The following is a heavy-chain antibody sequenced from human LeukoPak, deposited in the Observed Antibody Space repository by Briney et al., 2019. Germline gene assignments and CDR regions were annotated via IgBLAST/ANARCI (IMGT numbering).Heavy chain of an antibody. CDR1: GFTFNNYA. V-gene: IGHV3-64D*06. J-gene: IGHJ4*02. CDR2: ISSNGGST. D-gene: IGHD3-22*01. CDR3: VKDPSQAYYYDSSGYGY. Sequence: GGSLRLSCSASGFTFNNYAMHWVRQAPGKGLEYVSAISSNGGSTYYADSVKGRFTISRDNSKNTLYLQMSSLRAEDTAVYYCVKDPSQAYYYDSSGYGYWGQGTLVTVSS.